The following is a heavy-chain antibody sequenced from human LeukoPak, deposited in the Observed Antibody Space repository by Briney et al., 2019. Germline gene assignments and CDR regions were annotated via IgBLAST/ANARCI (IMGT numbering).Heavy chain of an antibody. D-gene: IGHD3-10*01. J-gene: IGHJ4*02. V-gene: IGHV3-33*01. Sequence: PGRSLRLSCAASGFSFSTYAMHWVRQAPGKGLEWVALIWHDASHTFYTDSVKGRFTISRDNSKNTVYLQMKSLGGEDTAVYYCGRETFGSGSYPDYWGEGTLVTVSS. CDR3: GRETFGSGSYPDY. CDR2: IWHDASHT. CDR1: GFSFSTYA.